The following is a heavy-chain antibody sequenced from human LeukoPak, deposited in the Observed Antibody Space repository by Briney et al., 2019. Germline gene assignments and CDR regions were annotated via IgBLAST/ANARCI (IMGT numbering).Heavy chain of an antibody. CDR1: GGTFSSYA. Sequence: GSSVKVSCKASGGTFSSYAIIWVRQAPGQGLEWMGRIIPILGIANYAQKFQGRVTITADKSTSTAYMELSSLRSEDTAVYYCARAPYRSGGSCLFDYWGQGTLVTVSS. D-gene: IGHD2-15*01. CDR2: IIPILGIA. CDR3: ARAPYRSGGSCLFDY. J-gene: IGHJ4*02. V-gene: IGHV1-69*04.